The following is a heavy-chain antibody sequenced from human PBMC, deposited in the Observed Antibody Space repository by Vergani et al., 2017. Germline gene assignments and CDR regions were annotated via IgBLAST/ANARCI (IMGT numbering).Heavy chain of an antibody. CDR3: ARDSERAARPDY. CDR2: IWYDGSNK. D-gene: IGHD6-6*01. CDR1: GFTFSSYG. J-gene: IGHJ4*02. V-gene: IGHV3-33*01. Sequence: QVQLVESGGGVVQPGRSLRLSCAASGFTFSSYGMHWVRQAPGKGLEWVAVIWYDGSNKYYADSVKGRFTISRDNYKNTLYLQMNSLRAEDTAVYYCARDSERAARPDYWGQGTLVTVYS.